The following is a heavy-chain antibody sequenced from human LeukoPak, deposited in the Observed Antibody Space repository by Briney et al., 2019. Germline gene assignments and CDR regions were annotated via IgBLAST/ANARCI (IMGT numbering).Heavy chain of an antibody. CDR3: AKDLEDGGYGYGSPDY. CDR2: ISGSGGST. Sequence: GGSLRLSCAASGFTFSSYAMSWVRQAPGKGLEWVSAISGSGGSTYYADSVKGRFTISRDNSKDTLYLQMNSLRAEDTAVYYCAKDLEDGGYGYGSPDYWGQGTLVTVSS. V-gene: IGHV3-23*01. CDR1: GFTFSSYA. D-gene: IGHD5-18*01. J-gene: IGHJ4*02.